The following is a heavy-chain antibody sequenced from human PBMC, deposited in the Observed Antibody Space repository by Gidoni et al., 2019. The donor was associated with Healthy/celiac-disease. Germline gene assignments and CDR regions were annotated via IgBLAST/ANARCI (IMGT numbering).Heavy chain of an antibody. D-gene: IGHD1-26*01. CDR2: IYSGGST. CDR1: GFTVSSNY. Sequence: EVQLVESGGGLVQPGGSLRLSCAASGFTVSSNYMSWVRQAPGKGLEWVSVIYSGGSTYYADSVKGRFTISRDNSKNTLYLQMNSLRAEDTAVYYCARGGHRWELPDFDYWGQGTLVTVSS. V-gene: IGHV3-66*01. CDR3: ARGGHRWELPDFDY. J-gene: IGHJ4*02.